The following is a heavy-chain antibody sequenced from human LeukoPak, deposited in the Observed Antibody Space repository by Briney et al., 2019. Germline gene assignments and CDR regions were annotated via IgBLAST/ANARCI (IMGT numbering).Heavy chain of an antibody. D-gene: IGHD1-26*01. CDR2: ISASGGST. J-gene: IGHJ4*02. CDR3: AKEVGAAKIQPFDY. V-gene: IGHV3-23*01. CDR1: GFTFSSYA. Sequence: GGSLRLSCAASGFTFSSYAMSWVRQTPGKGLEWVSAISASGGSTFYADSVKGRFTISRDNSKNTLYLQMNSLRAEDTAVYYCAKEVGAAKIQPFDYWGQGTLVTVSS.